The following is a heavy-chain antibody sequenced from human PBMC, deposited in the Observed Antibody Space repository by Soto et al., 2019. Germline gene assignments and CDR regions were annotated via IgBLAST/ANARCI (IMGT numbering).Heavy chain of an antibody. CDR3: AKLRPAEYSCDYTYWFYFGLDV. V-gene: IGHV3-23*01. CDR1: GFIFSNYA. J-gene: IGHJ6*02. D-gene: IGHD5-18*01. Sequence: EGQLLESGGGWVEPGGSLRLSCAASGFIFSNYAMTWVRQAPGKGLEWVSTITGSGGGTYYAESVKGRFTGYRHSSQYTLYLHMSSVSAEDTAVYYCAKLRPAEYSCDYTYWFYFGLDVWGQGTTVTVSS. CDR2: ITGSGGGT.